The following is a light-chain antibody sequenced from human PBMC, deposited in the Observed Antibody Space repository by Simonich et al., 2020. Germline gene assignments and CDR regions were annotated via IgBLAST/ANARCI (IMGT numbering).Light chain of an antibody. Sequence: SYELTQPPSVSVSPGQTASITCSGDKLGDKYACWYQQKPGQSPVLVIYQDSKRPSGIAERFSGSNSGNTATLTIIGTQAMDEADYYCQAWDSSTVVFGGGTKLTVL. CDR2: QDS. J-gene: IGLJ2*01. CDR3: QAWDSSTVV. V-gene: IGLV3-1*01. CDR1: KLGDKY.